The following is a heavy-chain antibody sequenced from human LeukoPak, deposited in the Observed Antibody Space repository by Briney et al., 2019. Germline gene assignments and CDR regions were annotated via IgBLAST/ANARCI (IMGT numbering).Heavy chain of an antibody. D-gene: IGHD2-21*02. CDR2: INGDGNSI. J-gene: IGHJ4*02. CDR1: GFIFSTYE. V-gene: IGHV3-48*03. CDR3: ARETANCGGDCIDY. Sequence: GGSLRLSCAVSGFIFSTYEMNWVRQAPGKGLEWISYINGDGNSIYYADSVKGRFITSRDNAQSSLFLQMNSLRVEDTAVYYCARETANCGGDCIDYWGQGTLVTVSS.